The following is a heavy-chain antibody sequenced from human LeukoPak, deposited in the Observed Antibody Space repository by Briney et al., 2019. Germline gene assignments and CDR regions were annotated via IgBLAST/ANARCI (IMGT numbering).Heavy chain of an antibody. V-gene: IGHV3-66*02. Sequence: GGSLRLSCTASGFTVSSNYMSWVRQAPGKGLEWVSVIYSGGSTYYAASVKGRFTISRDNSKNTLYLQMNSLRAEDTAVYYCARGGYDRFAFDIWGQGTMVTVSS. CDR2: IYSGGST. D-gene: IGHD5-12*01. J-gene: IGHJ3*02. CDR3: ARGGYDRFAFDI. CDR1: GFTVSSNY.